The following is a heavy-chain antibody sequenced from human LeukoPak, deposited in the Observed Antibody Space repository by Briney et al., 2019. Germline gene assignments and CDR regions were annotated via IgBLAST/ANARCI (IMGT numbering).Heavy chain of an antibody. D-gene: IGHD3-10*01. J-gene: IGHJ4*02. Sequence: SETLSLTCTVSGGSISSYYWSWIRQPPGKGLEWIGYIYYSGSTNYNPSLKSRVTISVDTSKNQFSLKLSSVTAADTAVYYCARGGYGSGSYSPVYWGQGTLVTVSS. CDR2: IYYSGST. V-gene: IGHV4-59*08. CDR1: GGSISSYY. CDR3: ARGGYGSGSYSPVY.